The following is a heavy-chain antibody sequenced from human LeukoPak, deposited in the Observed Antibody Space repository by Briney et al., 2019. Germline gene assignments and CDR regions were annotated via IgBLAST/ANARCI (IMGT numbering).Heavy chain of an antibody. CDR3: AKDLDDTSYGYHFDY. CDR1: GFTFSSYA. Sequence: PGGSLRLSCTASGFTFSSYAMNWVRQAPGKGLEWVSGIGAGGSFTYYADSVKGRFTISRDNSKNPLYLQMNCLKADHTAVYYRAKDLDDTSYGYHFDYWGQGTLVTVSS. J-gene: IGHJ4*02. CDR2: IGAGGSFT. D-gene: IGHD4-17*01. V-gene: IGHV3-23*01.